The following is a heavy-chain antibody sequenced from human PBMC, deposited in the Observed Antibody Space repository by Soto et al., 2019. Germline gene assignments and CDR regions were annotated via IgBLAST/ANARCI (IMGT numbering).Heavy chain of an antibody. CDR3: AREFGDMISHTYYRGFGF. Sequence: ASVKVSCKASGYTFTNYYMHWVRQAPGQGLEWMGIINPSDGSTTYAQKFQGRLTMTRDTSTTTVSLELVSLRSEDTAVYYCAREFGDMISHTYYRGFGFRRLGTLVTVSS. CDR1: GYTFTNYY. D-gene: IGHD2-21*01. J-gene: IGHJ4*02. V-gene: IGHV1-46*01. CDR2: INPSDGST.